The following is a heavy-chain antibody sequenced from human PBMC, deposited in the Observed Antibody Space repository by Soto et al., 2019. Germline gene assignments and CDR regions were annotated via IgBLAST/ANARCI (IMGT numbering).Heavy chain of an antibody. J-gene: IGHJ5*02. CDR2: ITWDGGRA. CDR3: AKASFEQRSAYSPFHWFDT. D-gene: IGHD3-3*01. Sequence: GGSLTLSCAASGFTFDDYTMYWVRQGPGQGLEWVSLITWDGGRAQYEDSVKGRCTIFRDNSKDSLYLQMNSLKTEETTLYYCAKASFEQRSAYSPFHWFDTWGQGTWSPSPQ. CDR1: GFTFDDYT. V-gene: IGHV3-43*01.